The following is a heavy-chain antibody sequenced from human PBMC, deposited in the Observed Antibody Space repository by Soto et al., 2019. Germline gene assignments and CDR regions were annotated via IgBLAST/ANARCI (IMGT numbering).Heavy chain of an antibody. Sequence: GGSLRLSCAASGFTFSSYWMHWVRQAPGKGLVWVSRINSDGSSTSYADSVKGRFTISRDNAKNTLYLQMNSLRAEDTAVYYCARDPRYCSSTSTCGHYYYYYGMDVWGQGTTVTVSS. CDR3: ARDPRYCSSTSTCGHYYYYYGMDV. CDR2: INSDGSST. V-gene: IGHV3-74*01. D-gene: IGHD2-2*01. J-gene: IGHJ6*02. CDR1: GFTFSSYW.